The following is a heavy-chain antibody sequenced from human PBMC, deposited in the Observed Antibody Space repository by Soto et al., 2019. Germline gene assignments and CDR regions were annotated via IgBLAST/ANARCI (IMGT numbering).Heavy chain of an antibody. J-gene: IGHJ4*02. CDR3: ARDSVYFDY. V-gene: IGHV4-38-2*01. Sequence: PSEALSLTGAVSGHSIRSTGNCGWIRQPPGKGLEWIGSYYLDGGTSYNPSLKSRVTISADTSKNQFSLKLTSVTAADTAVYYCARDSVYFDYWGRGTLVTVSS. CDR2: YYLDGGT. D-gene: IGHD3-10*01. CDR1: GHSIRSTGN.